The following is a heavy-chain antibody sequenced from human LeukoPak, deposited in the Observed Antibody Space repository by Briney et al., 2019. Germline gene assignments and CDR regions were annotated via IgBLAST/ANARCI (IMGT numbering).Heavy chain of an antibody. D-gene: IGHD4-17*01. CDR1: GLSFASYC. V-gene: IGHV3-21*01. Sequence: GRCLCLSCALYGLSFASYCTGWDRQVPGEWLGWVSSISSSSSYIYYADSVKGRFTISRDNAKNSLYLQMNSLRAEDTAVYYCARDPRHYGDFADYWGQGTLVTVSS. CDR2: ISSSSSYI. CDR3: ARDPRHYGDFADY. J-gene: IGHJ4*02.